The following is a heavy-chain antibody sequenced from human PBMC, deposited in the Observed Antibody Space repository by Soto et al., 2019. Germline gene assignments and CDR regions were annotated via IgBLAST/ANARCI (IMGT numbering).Heavy chain of an antibody. J-gene: IGHJ4*02. V-gene: IGHV4-39*01. Sequence: QLQLQESGPGLVKPSETLSLICTVSGGSISSSNYYWDWIRQPPGKGLEWIGSIYYSGTTYYNPSLTSRITMSVHPSKNQFSLKLSSVTAADTAVYYCASLPCSGGTCYSVNSWGQGTLVTVSS. CDR3: ASLPCSGGTCYSVNS. D-gene: IGHD2-15*01. CDR1: GGSISSSNYY. CDR2: IYYSGTT.